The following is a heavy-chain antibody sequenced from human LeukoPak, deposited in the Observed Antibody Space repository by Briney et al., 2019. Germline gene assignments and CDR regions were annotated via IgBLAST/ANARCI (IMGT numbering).Heavy chain of an antibody. CDR3: ARALAVAGLYYYYYYGMDV. D-gene: IGHD6-19*01. CDR1: GGSFSGYY. CDR2: INHSGST. V-gene: IGHV4-34*01. J-gene: IGHJ6*04. Sequence: SETLSLTCAVYGGSFSGYYWSWIRQPPGKGLEWIGEINHSGSTNYNPSLKSRVTISVDTSKNQFSLKLSSVTAADTAVYYCARALAVAGLYYYYYYGMDVGEKGPTVTVSA.